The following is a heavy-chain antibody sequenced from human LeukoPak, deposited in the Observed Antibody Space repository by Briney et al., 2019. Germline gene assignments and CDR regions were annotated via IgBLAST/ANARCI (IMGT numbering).Heavy chain of an antibody. CDR3: ARGPLAGCSSTSCSGYYYGMDV. CDR1: GFTFSSYS. Sequence: GSLRLSCAASGFTFSSYSMNWVRQAPGKGLEWVSSISSSSSYIYYADSVKGRFTISRDNAKNSLYLQMNSLRAEDTAVYYCARGPLAGCSSTSCSGYYYGMDVWGQGTTVTVSS. CDR2: ISSSSSYI. D-gene: IGHD2-2*01. V-gene: IGHV3-21*01. J-gene: IGHJ6*02.